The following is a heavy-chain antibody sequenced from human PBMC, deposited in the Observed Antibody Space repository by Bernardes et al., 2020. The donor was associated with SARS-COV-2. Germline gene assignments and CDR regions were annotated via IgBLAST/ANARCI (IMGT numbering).Heavy chain of an antibody. CDR2: IGGSSNYT. J-gene: IGHJ6*02. CDR1: GFTFSDYS. CDR3: AKAPGYCSGGSCTAKYGMDV. Sequence: GGSLRLSCSASGFTFSDYSMTWIRQAPGRGLEWVSYIGGSSNYTNYADSVKGRFTISRDNAKNSLFLQMNSLRAEDSAIYYCAKAPGYCSGGSCTAKYGMDVWGQGTTVTVSS. V-gene: IGHV3-11*06. D-gene: IGHD2-15*01.